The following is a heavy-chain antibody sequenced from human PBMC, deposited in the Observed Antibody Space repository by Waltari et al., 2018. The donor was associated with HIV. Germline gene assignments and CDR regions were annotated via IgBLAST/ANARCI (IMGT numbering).Heavy chain of an antibody. CDR1: GFTFSSYG. V-gene: IGHV3-33*01. D-gene: IGHD6-13*01. Sequence: QVQLVESGGGVVQPGRSLRLSCAASGFTFSSYGMHWVRQAPGKGLEWVAISWYDGNNKCYADSVKGRFIISRDNSKNTLYLQMNSLRADDTAVYYCARDIQTAAGTLDYWGQGTLVTVSS. CDR3: ARDIQTAAGTLDY. J-gene: IGHJ4*02. CDR2: SWYDGNNK.